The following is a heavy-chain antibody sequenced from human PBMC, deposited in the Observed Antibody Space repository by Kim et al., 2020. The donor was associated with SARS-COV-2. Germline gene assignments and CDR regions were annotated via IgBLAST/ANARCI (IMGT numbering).Heavy chain of an antibody. CDR3: AKAATVTQRGYFDH. Sequence: GGSLRLSCTASGFTFSYYGMHWVRQAPGKGLEWVAVIASDGSNIYYADSVKGRFSISRDNSKSTVYLQMNCLREEDTAVYYCAKAATVTQRGYFDHWGQG. V-gene: IGHV3-30*18. CDR2: IASDGSNI. D-gene: IGHD4-17*01. CDR1: GFTFSYYG. J-gene: IGHJ4*02.